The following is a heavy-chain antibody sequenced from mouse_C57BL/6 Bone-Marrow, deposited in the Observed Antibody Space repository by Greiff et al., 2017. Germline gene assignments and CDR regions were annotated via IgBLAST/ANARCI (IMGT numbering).Heavy chain of an antibody. V-gene: IGHV1-59*01. J-gene: IGHJ3*01. Sequence: QVQLQQPGAELVRPGTSVKLSCKASGYTFTSYWMHWVNQRPGQGLEWIGVIDPSDSYTNYNQKFKGKATLTVDTSSSTAYMQLSSLTSEDSAVYYCSRSVITSFAYWGQGTLVTVSA. CDR2: IDPSDSYT. CDR3: SRSVITSFAY. CDR1: GYTFTSYW. D-gene: IGHD1-1*01.